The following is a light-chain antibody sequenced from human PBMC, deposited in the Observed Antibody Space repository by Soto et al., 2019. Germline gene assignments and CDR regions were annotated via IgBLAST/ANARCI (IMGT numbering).Light chain of an antibody. Sequence: EIVLTQSPGTLSLSPGERAPLSCRASQSVSSSFLAWYQQTPGQAPRLLIYAASSRATGIPDRFSGSGSGTDFTLTISRLEPEDFAVYYCQQFSSYPLTFGGGTKVDIK. CDR3: QQFSSYPLT. V-gene: IGKV3-20*01. J-gene: IGKJ4*01. CDR2: AAS. CDR1: QSVSSSF.